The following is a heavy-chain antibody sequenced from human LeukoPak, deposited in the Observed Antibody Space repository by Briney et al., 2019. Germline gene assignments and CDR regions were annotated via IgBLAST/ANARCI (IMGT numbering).Heavy chain of an antibody. J-gene: IGHJ3*02. CDR2: IYYSGST. V-gene: IGHV4-31*03. D-gene: IGHD3-22*01. Sequence: KPSQTLSLTCTVSGGSISSGGYYWSWIRQHPGKGLEWIGYIYYSGSTYYNPSLKSRVTISVDTSKNQFSLKLSSVTAADTAVYYCARDRAEVITNAFDISGQGIMVTVSS. CDR3: ARDRAEVITNAFDI. CDR1: GGSISSGGYY.